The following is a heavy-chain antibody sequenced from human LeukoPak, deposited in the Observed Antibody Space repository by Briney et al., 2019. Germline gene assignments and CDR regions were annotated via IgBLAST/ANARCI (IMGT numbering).Heavy chain of an antibody. Sequence: SETLSLTCTVSGGSISSSSYYWGWIRQPPGKGLEWIGSIYYSGSTYYNPSLKSRVTISVDTSKNQFSLKLSSVTAADTAVYYCAREKPMARFDPWGQGTLVTVSS. CDR1: GGSISSSSYY. D-gene: IGHD3-10*01. J-gene: IGHJ5*02. V-gene: IGHV4-39*02. CDR2: IYYSGST. CDR3: AREKPMARFDP.